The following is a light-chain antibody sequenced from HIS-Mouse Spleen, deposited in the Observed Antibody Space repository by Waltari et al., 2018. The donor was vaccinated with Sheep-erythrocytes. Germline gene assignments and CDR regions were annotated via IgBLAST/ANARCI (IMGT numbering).Light chain of an antibody. Sequence: AIQMTQSPSSLSASVGDRVTITCRASQGIRNDLGWYQQKPGKAPKLLIYAASRLRSGVPSRFSGSGAGTDFTLTISSLQPEDFATYYCLQDYNYPYTFGQGTKLEIK. J-gene: IGKJ2*01. CDR1: QGIRND. CDR2: AAS. CDR3: LQDYNYPYT. V-gene: IGKV1-6*01.